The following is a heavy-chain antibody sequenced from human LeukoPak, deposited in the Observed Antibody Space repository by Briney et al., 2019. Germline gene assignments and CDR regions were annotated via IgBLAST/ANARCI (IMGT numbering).Heavy chain of an antibody. V-gene: IGHV3-7*01. CDR2: IKQDGSEK. CDR1: GFTFSSYA. CDR3: ARDFSSGYYETDLDY. Sequence: GGSLRLSCAASGFTFSSYAMSWVRQAPGKGLEWVANIKQDGSEKYYVDSVKGRFTISRDNAKNSLYLQMNSLRAEDTAVYYCARDFSSGYYETDLDYWGQGTLVTVSS. J-gene: IGHJ4*02. D-gene: IGHD3-3*01.